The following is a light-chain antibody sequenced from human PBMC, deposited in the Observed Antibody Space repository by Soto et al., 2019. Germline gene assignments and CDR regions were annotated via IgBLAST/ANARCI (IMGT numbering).Light chain of an antibody. J-gene: IGLJ2*01. CDR2: EVN. CDR3: ASYGGSKV. CDR1: SSDVGGNKY. V-gene: IGLV2-8*01. Sequence: QSVLTQPPSASGSPGQSVTISCAGTSSDVGGNKYVSWYQQHPGKAPKLMIYEVNQRPSGVPDRFSGSKSGNTASLTVSGLQAEDEADYYCASYGGSKVFGGGTKVTVL.